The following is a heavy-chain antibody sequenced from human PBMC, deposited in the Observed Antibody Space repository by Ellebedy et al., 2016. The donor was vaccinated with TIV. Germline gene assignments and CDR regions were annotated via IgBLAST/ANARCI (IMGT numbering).Heavy chain of an antibody. CDR3: AKVNNWSAVAGTLDY. V-gene: IGHV3-23*03. CDR1: GITFSSYA. Sequence: GESLKISCAASGITFSSYAMHWVRQAPGKGLEWVSVIYSGGSTYYADSVKGRFTISRDNSKNTLYLQMNSLRAEDTAVYYCAKVNNWSAVAGTLDYWGQGTLVTVSS. D-gene: IGHD6-19*01. CDR2: IYSGGST. J-gene: IGHJ4*02.